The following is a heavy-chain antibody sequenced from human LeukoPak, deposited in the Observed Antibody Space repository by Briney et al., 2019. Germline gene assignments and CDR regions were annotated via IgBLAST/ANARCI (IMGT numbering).Heavy chain of an antibody. CDR1: CGYINSYY. CDR2: IYYSGST. V-gene: IGHV4-59*01. J-gene: IGHJ6*01. CDR3: ARVGPRGTGGDV. Sequence: SGTLSLPFPASCGYINSYYWSWSRPPPGKGLEWIGYIYYSGSTKYIPSLKSRVTISVDTSTNQFSLKLSSVTAADTAVYYCARVGPRGTGGDVWGKGTSVTVSS. D-gene: IGHD3/OR15-3a*01.